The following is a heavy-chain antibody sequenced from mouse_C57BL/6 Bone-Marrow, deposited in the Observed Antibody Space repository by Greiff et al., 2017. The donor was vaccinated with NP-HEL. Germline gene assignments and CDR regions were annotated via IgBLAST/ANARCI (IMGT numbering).Heavy chain of an antibody. J-gene: IGHJ2*01. Sequence: QVQLKQSGAELARPGASVKLSCKASGYTFTSYGISWVKQRTGQGLEWIGEIYPRSGNTYYNEKLKGKATLTADKSSSTAYMELRSLTSEDSAVYFCAREESGSNSFDYWGQGTTLTGSS. CDR2: IYPRSGNT. D-gene: IGHD1-1*01. V-gene: IGHV1-81*01. CDR1: GYTFTSYG. CDR3: AREESGSNSFDY.